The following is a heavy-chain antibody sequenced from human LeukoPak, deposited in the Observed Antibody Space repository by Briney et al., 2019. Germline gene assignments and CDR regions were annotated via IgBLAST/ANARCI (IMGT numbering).Heavy chain of an antibody. J-gene: IGHJ5*02. CDR2: IYWDDDK. CDR1: GFSLSTSGVG. D-gene: IGHD3-10*01. CDR3: AHSTGVRGVIWAWFDP. Sequence: SGPTLVKPTQTLTLTCTFSGFSLSTSGVGVVCIRQPPGKALEWLSLIYWDDDKRYSPSLKSRLTITKDTSKNQVVLTMTNMDPVDTATYYCAHSTGVRGVIWAWFDPWGQGTLVTVSS. V-gene: IGHV2-5*02.